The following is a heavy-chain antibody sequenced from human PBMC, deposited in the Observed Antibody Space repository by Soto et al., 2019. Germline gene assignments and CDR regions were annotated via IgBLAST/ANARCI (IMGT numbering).Heavy chain of an antibody. CDR2: LYSDGST. V-gene: IGHV3-53*01. D-gene: IGHD6-13*01. J-gene: IGHJ5*02. CDR1: GFTVSNNY. Sequence: EVQLVESGGGLIQPGGSLRLSCAASGFTVSNNYMSWVRQAPGKGLESVSVLYSDGSTNYADSVKGRFTISRDIPKNTLNHQMNGLTVEDTAVYYCAKEIAAAGNIWFDPWGQGTLVTVSS. CDR3: AKEIAAAGNIWFDP.